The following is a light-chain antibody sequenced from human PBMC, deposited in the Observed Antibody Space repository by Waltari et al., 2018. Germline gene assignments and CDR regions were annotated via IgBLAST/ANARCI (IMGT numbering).Light chain of an antibody. J-gene: IGLJ3*02. CDR1: SGSIATNY. CDR2: EDN. V-gene: IGLV6-57*01. Sequence: NFMLTQPLSVSESPGKTVTISCTRSSGSIATNYVQWYQQRPGSSPTAVIYEDNQRPSAVPDRFSGSIDSSSNSASLTISGLKTEDEADYYCQSYDNRNHWVFGGGTKLTVL. CDR3: QSYDNRNHWV.